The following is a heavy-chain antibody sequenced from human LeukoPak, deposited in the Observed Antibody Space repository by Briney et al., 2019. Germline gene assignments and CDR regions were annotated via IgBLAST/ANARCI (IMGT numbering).Heavy chain of an antibody. CDR1: GGSISSYY. CDR2: IYYSGST. J-gene: IGHJ4*02. D-gene: IGHD1-26*01. V-gene: IGHV4-59*01. CDR3: ARGLPGLLYSFDY. Sequence: PSETLSLTCTVSGGSISSYYWSWIRQPPGKGLEWIGHIYYSGSTNYNPSLKSRAAISVDTSKNQFSLKLSSVSAADTAVYYCARGLPGLLYSFDYWGQGTLVTVSS.